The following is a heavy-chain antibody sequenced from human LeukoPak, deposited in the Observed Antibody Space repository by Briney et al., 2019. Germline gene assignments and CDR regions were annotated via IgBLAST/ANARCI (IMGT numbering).Heavy chain of an antibody. CDR1: GFTFSSYS. CDR3: ARDRENYGSGSYSH. V-gene: IGHV3-21*01. D-gene: IGHD3-10*01. CDR2: ISSSSSYI. J-gene: IGHJ4*02. Sequence: PGGPLRLSCAASGFTFSSYSMNWVRQAPGKGLEWVSSISSSSSYIYYADSVKGRFTISRDNAKNSLYLQMNSLRAEDTAVYYCARDRENYGSGSYSHWGQGTLVAVCS.